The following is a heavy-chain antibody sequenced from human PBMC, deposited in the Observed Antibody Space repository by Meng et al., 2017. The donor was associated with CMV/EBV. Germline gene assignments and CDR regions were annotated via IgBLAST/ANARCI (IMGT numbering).Heavy chain of an antibody. CDR3: AKVGERRGYSGFHDY. D-gene: IGHD5-12*01. J-gene: IGHJ4*02. CDR1: GFTFSSYA. Sequence: GESLKISCAASGFTFSSYAMSWVRQAPGKGLEWVSAISGSGGSTYYADSVKGRFTISRDNSKNTLYLQMSSLRAEDTAVYYCAKVGERRGYSGFHDYWGQGTLVTVSS. CDR2: ISGSGGST. V-gene: IGHV3-23*01.